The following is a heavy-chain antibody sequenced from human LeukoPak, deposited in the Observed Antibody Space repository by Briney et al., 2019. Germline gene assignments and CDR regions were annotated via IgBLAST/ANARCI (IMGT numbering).Heavy chain of an antibody. V-gene: IGHV4-34*01. CDR1: GGSFSGYY. Sequence: SETLSLTCGVYGGSFSGYYWNWIRQPPGKGLEWIGEINHSGSTNYNPSLKSRVTISVDKSKNQFSLKLSSVTAADTAVYYCARDHGYSYGYYFDYWGQGTLVTVSS. CDR2: INHSGST. CDR3: ARDHGYSYGYYFDY. D-gene: IGHD5-18*01. J-gene: IGHJ4*02.